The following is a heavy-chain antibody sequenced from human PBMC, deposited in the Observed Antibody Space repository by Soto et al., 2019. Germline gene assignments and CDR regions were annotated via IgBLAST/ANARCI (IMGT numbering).Heavy chain of an antibody. V-gene: IGHV1-8*01. CDR3: ARERTGTTSMDV. CDR2: MNPNSGNT. D-gene: IGHD1-1*01. J-gene: IGHJ6*02. Sequence: ASVKVSCKASGYTFTSYDINWVRQATGQGLEWMGWMNPNSGNTGYAQKFQGRVTMTRNTSISTAYMELSSLRPEDTAVYYCARERTGTTSMDVWGQGTTVTVSS. CDR1: GYTFTSYD.